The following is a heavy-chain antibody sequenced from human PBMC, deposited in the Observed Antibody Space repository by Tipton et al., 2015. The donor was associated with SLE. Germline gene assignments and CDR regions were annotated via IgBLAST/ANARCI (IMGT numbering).Heavy chain of an antibody. D-gene: IGHD3-3*01. CDR2: FYAGDNS. Sequence: TLSLTCSISGGSIVGGSHYWTWIRQPAGKGLEWIGRFYAGDNSKYNPSLRGRVTISVDTSKNQFSLKLSSVTAADTAVYYCARQGRAKITIFGRGYFDLWGRGTLVTVSS. J-gene: IGHJ2*01. V-gene: IGHV4-61*02. CDR3: ARQGRAKITIFGRGYFDL. CDR1: GGSIVGGSHY.